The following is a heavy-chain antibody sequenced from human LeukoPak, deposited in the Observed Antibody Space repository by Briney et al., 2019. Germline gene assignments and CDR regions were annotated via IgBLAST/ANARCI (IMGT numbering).Heavy chain of an antibody. J-gene: IGHJ6*02. CDR3: AKRYCRGGSCTHYYYYGMDV. D-gene: IGHD2-15*01. V-gene: IGHV3-23*01. CDR1: GFTFSSYA. CDR2: ISGSGGST. Sequence: PGGSLRLSCAASGFTFSSYAMSWVRQAPGEGVEWVSAISGSGGSTYYADSVRGRFTISRDNSKSTLYLQMNSLRVEDTAVYYCAKRYCRGGSCTHYYYYGMDVWGQGTTVTVSS.